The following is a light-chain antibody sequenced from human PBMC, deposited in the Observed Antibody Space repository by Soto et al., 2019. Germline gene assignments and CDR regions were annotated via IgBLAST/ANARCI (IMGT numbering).Light chain of an antibody. CDR1: SSNIENNY. CDR2: DND. CDR3: GTWDSSLSAVV. J-gene: IGLJ3*02. V-gene: IGLV1-51*01. Sequence: QSVLTQPPSVSAAPGQKVTISCSGSSSNIENNYVSWYQQFPKTAPKLLIHDNDQRSSGIPDRFSGSKSGSSATLGITGLQTEDEADYYCGTWDSSLSAVVFGGGTKLTVL.